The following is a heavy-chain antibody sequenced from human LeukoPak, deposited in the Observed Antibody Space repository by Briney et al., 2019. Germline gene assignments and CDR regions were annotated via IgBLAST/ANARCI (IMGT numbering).Heavy chain of an antibody. Sequence: SGTLSLTCTVSGGSISSYYWSWIRHPPGKGLEWIWYIYSSGSTDYNPSLKSRVTISVDTSKSQVSLKLSSVTAADTAIYYCARDPSTFYFDYWGQGALVTVSS. V-gene: IGHV4-59*01. CDR1: GGSISSYY. D-gene: IGHD3-16*01. CDR2: IYSSGST. CDR3: ARDPSTFYFDY. J-gene: IGHJ4*02.